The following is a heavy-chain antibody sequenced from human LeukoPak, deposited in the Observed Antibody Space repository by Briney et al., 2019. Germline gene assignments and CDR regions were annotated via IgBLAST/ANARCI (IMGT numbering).Heavy chain of an antibody. Sequence: PGGSLRLSCAASGFTFSSYAMHWVRQAPGKGLEWVAVISYDGSNKYYADSVKGRFTISRDNSKNTLYLQMNSLRAEDTAVYYCARDRYFDWFDYWGQGTLVTVSS. V-gene: IGHV3-30-3*01. J-gene: IGHJ5*01. D-gene: IGHD3-9*01. CDR3: ARDRYFDWFDY. CDR2: ISYDGSNK. CDR1: GFTFSSYA.